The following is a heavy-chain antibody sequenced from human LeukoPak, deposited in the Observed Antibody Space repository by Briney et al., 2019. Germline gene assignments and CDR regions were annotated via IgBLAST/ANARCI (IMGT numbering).Heavy chain of an antibody. CDR1: GFTLSSFG. CDR2: ISYDGSVI. D-gene: IGHD3-10*01. CDR3: AKERSFGPRDFDY. V-gene: IGHV3-30*18. J-gene: IGHJ4*02. Sequence: GGSLRLSCAASGFTLSSFGMHWVRQAPGKGLEWMTVISYDGSVIYNADSVKGRFTISRDNSKNTLYLQMDSLRADDTAVYYCAKERSFGPRDFDYWGQGTPVTVSS.